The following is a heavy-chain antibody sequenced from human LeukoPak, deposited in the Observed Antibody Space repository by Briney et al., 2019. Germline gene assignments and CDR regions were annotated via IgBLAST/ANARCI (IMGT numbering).Heavy chain of an antibody. Sequence: SETLSLTCTVSGYSISSGYYWGWIRQPPGNGLEWIGSIHHSGSTNYNPSLKSRVTMSVDMSKNQFSLKLNSVTAADTAVYYCARVDGSCSGGSCPSGNWFDPWGQGTLVTVSS. CDR1: GYSISSGYY. D-gene: IGHD2-15*01. J-gene: IGHJ5*02. CDR3: ARVDGSCSGGSCPSGNWFDP. V-gene: IGHV4-38-2*02. CDR2: IHHSGST.